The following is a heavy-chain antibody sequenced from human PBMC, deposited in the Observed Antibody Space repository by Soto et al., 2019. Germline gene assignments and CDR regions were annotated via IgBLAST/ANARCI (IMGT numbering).Heavy chain of an antibody. CDR2: ISAYNGNT. D-gene: IGHD6-19*01. J-gene: IGHJ6*02. V-gene: IGHV1-18*01. Sequence: ASVKVSCKASGYTFTSYGISWVRQAPGQGLEWMGWISAYNGNTNYAQKLQGRVTMTTDTSTSTAYMELRSLRSDDTAVYYCARDGWLAVADTYYYYGMDVWGQGTTVTAP. CDR1: GYTFTSYG. CDR3: ARDGWLAVADTYYYYGMDV.